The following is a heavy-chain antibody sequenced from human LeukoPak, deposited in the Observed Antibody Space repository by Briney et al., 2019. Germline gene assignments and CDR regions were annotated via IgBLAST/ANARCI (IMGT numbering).Heavy chain of an antibody. V-gene: IGHV1-18*04. CDR3: ARAWSRRDYYYYMDV. CDR1: GYTFTGYY. CDR2: ISAYNGHA. D-gene: IGHD3-3*01. J-gene: IGHJ6*03. Sequence: ASVKVSCKASGYTFTGYYIHWVRQAPGQGLEWMGWISAYNGHAKYAQNLQGRVTMTTDTSTTSAYMELRSLRSDDTAVYYCARAWSRRDYYYYMDVWGKGTTVTVSS.